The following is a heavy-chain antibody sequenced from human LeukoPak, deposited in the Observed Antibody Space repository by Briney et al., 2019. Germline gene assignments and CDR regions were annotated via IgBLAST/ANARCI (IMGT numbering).Heavy chain of an antibody. Sequence: SETLSLTCAVYGGSFSGYYWSWIRQPPGKGLEWIGEINHSGSTNYNPSLKSRVTISVDTSKNQFSLKLSSVTAADTAVYYCARLSSGTKPHYWGQGTLVTVSS. CDR2: INHSGST. CDR3: ARLSSGTKPHY. CDR1: GGSFSGYY. D-gene: IGHD1-7*01. V-gene: IGHV4-34*01. J-gene: IGHJ4*02.